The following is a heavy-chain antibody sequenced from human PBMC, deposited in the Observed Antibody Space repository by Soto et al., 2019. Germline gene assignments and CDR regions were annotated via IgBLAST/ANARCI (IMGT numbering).Heavy chain of an antibody. CDR1: GYTFTSYY. CDR2: INPSGGRT. V-gene: IGHV1-46*01. CDR3: ARGSSSSMGGDY. Sequence: GASVKVSCKAVGYTFTSYYIHWVRQAPGQGLEWMGVINPSGGRTGYAQKFQGRVTMTRDASTSTVFMGLSSLTSEDTAVYYCARGSSSSMGGDYWGQGTLVTVSS. J-gene: IGHJ4*02. D-gene: IGHD6-6*01.